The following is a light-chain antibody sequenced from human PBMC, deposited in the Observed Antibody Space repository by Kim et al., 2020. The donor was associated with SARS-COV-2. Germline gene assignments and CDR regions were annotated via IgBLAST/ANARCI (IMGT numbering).Light chain of an antibody. Sequence: EIVLTQSPGTLSLSPGERATLSCRTSETISSDYVAWYRHKPCQAPRLLIYGASTRATGIPERFSGSGSGTDFTLTISRLEPEDFAVYYCQQYDPSFPYTFGQGTKLEI. J-gene: IGKJ2*01. V-gene: IGKV3-20*01. CDR2: GAS. CDR1: ETISSDY. CDR3: QQYDPSFPYT.